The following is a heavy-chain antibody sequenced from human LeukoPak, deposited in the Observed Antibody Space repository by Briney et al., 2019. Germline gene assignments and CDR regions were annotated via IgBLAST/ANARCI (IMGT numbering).Heavy chain of an antibody. Sequence: GGSLRLSCAASGFTFGNYGMHWVRQAPGKGLEWVASIWHDGSNLDYADSVKGRITISRDNSKNTVYLQMNSLRAEDTAVYYCAREWLIGTNYSYYYGLDVWGQGTTVTVS. V-gene: IGHV3-33*01. CDR3: AREWLIGTNYSYYYGLDV. J-gene: IGHJ6*02. D-gene: IGHD3-10*01. CDR2: IWHDGSNL. CDR1: GFTFGNYG.